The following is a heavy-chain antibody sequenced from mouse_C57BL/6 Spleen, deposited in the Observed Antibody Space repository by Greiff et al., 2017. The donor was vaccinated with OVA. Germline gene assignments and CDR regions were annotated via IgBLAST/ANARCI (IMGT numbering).Heavy chain of an antibody. CDR3: ARKRIYYYGSSLYAMDY. J-gene: IGHJ4*01. Sequence: VQLQQSGPELVKPGASVKISCKASGYTFTDYYMNWVKQSHGKSLEWIGDINPNNGGTSYNQKFKGKATLTVDKSSSTAYMELRSLTSEDSAVYYCARKRIYYYGSSLYAMDYWGQGTSVTVSS. CDR2: INPNNGGT. V-gene: IGHV1-26*01. D-gene: IGHD1-1*01. CDR1: GYTFTDYY.